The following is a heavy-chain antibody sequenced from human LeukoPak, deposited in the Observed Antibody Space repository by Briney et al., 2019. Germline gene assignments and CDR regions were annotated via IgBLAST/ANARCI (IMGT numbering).Heavy chain of an antibody. J-gene: IGHJ4*02. CDR1: GGSFSGYY. CDR3: ARGGPMGYDSSGFDY. V-gene: IGHV4-34*01. CDR2: INHSGST. Sequence: SETLSLTCAVYGGSFSGYYWSWIRQPPGKGLEWIGEINHSGSTNYNPSLKSRVTISVDKSKNQFSLKLSSVTAADTAVYYCARGGPMGYDSSGFDYWGQGTLVTVSS. D-gene: IGHD3-22*01.